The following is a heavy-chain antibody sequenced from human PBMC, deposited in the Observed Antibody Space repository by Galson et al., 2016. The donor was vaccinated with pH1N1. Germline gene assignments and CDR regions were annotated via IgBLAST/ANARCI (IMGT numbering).Heavy chain of an antibody. CDR2: IIPIFGTT. V-gene: IGHV1-69*13. Sequence: SVKVSCKVSEGTFTSSTITWARHAPGQGLEWVGDIIPIFGTTTYALKFQGRVTLTADGSLHTAFMELSGLTSQDTAVYYCARTPTSVVTVYSPFDVWGQGTTVTVSS. CDR1: EGTFTSST. D-gene: IGHD4-23*01. CDR3: ARTPTSVVTVYSPFDV. J-gene: IGHJ6*02.